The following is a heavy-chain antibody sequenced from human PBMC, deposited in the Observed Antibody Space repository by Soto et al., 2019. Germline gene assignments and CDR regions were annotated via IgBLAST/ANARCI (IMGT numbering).Heavy chain of an antibody. J-gene: IGHJ6*02. CDR3: AKDRALTTWGYYYYGIDA. CDR1: GFTFSSYG. D-gene: IGHD4-17*01. CDR2: ISYDGSNK. Sequence: QVQLVESGGGVVQPGRSLRLSCAASGFTFSSYGMHWVRQAPGKGLEWVAVISYDGSNKYYADSGKGRFTISRDNSKNPLSVQMTRLRAEDTAVYSCAKDRALTTWGYYYYGIDAWGQGTTVTVSS. V-gene: IGHV3-30*18.